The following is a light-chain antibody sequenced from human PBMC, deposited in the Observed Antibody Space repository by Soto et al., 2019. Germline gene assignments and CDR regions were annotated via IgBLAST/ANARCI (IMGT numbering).Light chain of an antibody. CDR2: GAS. V-gene: IGKV3-15*01. CDR1: QSVSSR. J-gene: IGKJ4*01. CDR3: QQYNNWPLT. Sequence: EIVMTQSPATLSVSPGERATLSCRASQSVSSRLAWYQQKPGQAPRLLIYGASARATGIPARFSGSGSGTEFTLTINRLQSEDFAVYYCQQYNNWPLTFGGGTKVEIK.